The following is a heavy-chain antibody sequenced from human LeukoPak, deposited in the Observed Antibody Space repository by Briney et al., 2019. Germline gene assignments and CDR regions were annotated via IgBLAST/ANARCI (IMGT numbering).Heavy chain of an antibody. CDR1: GYTSTSYD. CDR2: MNPNSGNT. V-gene: IGHV1-8*01. D-gene: IGHD2-2*02. CDR3: ARGLKGYCSSTSCYTDAFDI. J-gene: IGHJ3*02. Sequence: GASVKVSCKASGYTSTSYDINWVRQATGQGLEWMGWMNPNSGNTGYAQKFQGRVTMTRNTSISTAYMELSSLRSEDTAVYYCARGLKGYCSSTSCYTDAFDIWGQGTMVTVSS.